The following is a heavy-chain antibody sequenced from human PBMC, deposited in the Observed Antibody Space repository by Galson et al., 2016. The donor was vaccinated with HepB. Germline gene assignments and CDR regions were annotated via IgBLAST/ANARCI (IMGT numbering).Heavy chain of an antibody. CDR3: ARGGLEPVDY. CDR1: GFSLSVYW. CDR2: INPDARTI. V-gene: IGHV3-74*01. J-gene: IGHJ4*02. Sequence: SLRLSCAASGFSLSVYWMHWVRQAPGGGLVWVSRINPDARTINYGDPVRGRFTISRDNAKSTLYLQMNNLRVEDTAVYYCARGGLEPVDYWGQGTLVTVSS. D-gene: IGHD1-1*01.